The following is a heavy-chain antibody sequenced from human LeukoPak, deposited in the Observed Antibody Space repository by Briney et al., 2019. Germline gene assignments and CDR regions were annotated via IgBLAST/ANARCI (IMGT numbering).Heavy chain of an antibody. V-gene: IGHV4-61*02. D-gene: IGHD3-10*01. J-gene: IGHJ5*02. Sequence: PSETLSLTCTVSGGSISSGSYYWSWIRQPAGKGLEWIGRIYNSANNNYNPSLNRRVTISVDTSKNQFSLKLNSVTAADTAVYYCARSGTYYNNWFDPWGQGTLVTVSS. CDR3: ARSGTYYNNWFDP. CDR2: IYNSANN. CDR1: GGSISSGSYY.